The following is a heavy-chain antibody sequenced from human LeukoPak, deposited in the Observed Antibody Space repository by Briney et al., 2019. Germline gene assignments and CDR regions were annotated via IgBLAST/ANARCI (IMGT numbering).Heavy chain of an antibody. D-gene: IGHD1-26*01. CDR2: ISYDGSNK. Sequence: GGSLRLSCAASRFTFSSYAMHWVRQAPGKGLEWVAVISYDGSNKYYADSVKGRFTISRDNSKNTLYLQMNSLRAEDTAVYYCASTLGATGYYYMDVWGKGTTVTVSS. J-gene: IGHJ6*03. CDR1: RFTFSSYA. V-gene: IGHV3-30-3*01. CDR3: ASTLGATGYYYMDV.